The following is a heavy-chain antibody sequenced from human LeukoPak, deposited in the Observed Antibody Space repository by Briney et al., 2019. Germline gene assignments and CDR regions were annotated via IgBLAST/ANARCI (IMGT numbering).Heavy chain of an antibody. Sequence: GGSLRLSCSASGFTFSTYAMHWVRQAPGEGLEYVSAISSDGGYTYYVDSVKGRFTISRDNSENTVFLQMSSLRDDDTAVYYCVKGWGTTAYGMDVWGQGTTVTVSS. CDR2: ISSDGGYT. D-gene: IGHD1-7*01. CDR3: VKGWGTTAYGMDV. CDR1: GFTFSTYA. J-gene: IGHJ6*02. V-gene: IGHV3-64D*09.